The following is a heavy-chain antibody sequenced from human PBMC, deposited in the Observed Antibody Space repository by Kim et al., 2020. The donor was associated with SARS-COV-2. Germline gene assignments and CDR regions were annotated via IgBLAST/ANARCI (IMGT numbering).Heavy chain of an antibody. J-gene: IGHJ5*02. CDR2: IIPIFGTA. V-gene: IGHV1-69*13. Sequence: SVKVSCKASGGTFSSYAISWVRQAPGQGLEWMGGIIPIFGTANYAQKFQGRVTITADESTSTAYMELSSLRSEDTAVYYCASAGNYGSGSYYHTPNWFDPWGQGTLVTVSS. D-gene: IGHD3-10*01. CDR1: GGTFSSYA. CDR3: ASAGNYGSGSYYHTPNWFDP.